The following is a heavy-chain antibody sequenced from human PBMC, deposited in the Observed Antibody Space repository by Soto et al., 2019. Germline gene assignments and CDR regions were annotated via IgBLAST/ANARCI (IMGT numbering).Heavy chain of an antibody. CDR2: INAGNGNT. D-gene: IGHD4-17*01. V-gene: IGHV1-3*01. J-gene: IGHJ6*02. Sequence: QVQLVQSGAEVKKPGASVKVSCKASGYTFTSYAMHWVRQAPGQRLEWMGWINAGNGNTKYSQKFQGRVTITRDTPASPAYMGVNSLGSEDTAGYYCARGPATVYYYYGMDVWGQGTTVTVSS. CDR3: ARGPATVYYYYGMDV. CDR1: GYTFTSYA.